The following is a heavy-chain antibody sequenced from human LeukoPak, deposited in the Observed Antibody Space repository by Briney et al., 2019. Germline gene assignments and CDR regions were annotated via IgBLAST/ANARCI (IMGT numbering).Heavy chain of an antibody. Sequence: GASVKVSCKASGGTFSSYAISWVRQAPGQGLEWMGGIIPIFGTANYAQKFQGRVTITADESTSTAYMELSSLRSEDTAVYYCARGSGGYYYYYYGMDVWGQGTTVTVSS. J-gene: IGHJ6*02. CDR1: GGTFSSYA. V-gene: IGHV1-69*01. D-gene: IGHD3-10*01. CDR2: IIPIFGTA. CDR3: ARGSGGYYYYYYGMDV.